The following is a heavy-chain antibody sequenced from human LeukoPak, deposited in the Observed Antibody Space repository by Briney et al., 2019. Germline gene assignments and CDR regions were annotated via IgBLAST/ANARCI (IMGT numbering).Heavy chain of an antibody. D-gene: IGHD2-15*01. CDR3: ARQEHCSGGSCYTWFDP. J-gene: IGHJ5*02. CDR2: IYPADSDI. V-gene: IGHV5-51*01. Sequence: RGESLKISCKGSGYSITNYWIAWVRQMPGKGLEWMGIIYPADSDIRYSPSFQGQVTISADKSISTAYLQWSSLKASGTAMYYCARQEHCSGGSCYTWFDPWGQGTLVTVSS. CDR1: GYSITNYW.